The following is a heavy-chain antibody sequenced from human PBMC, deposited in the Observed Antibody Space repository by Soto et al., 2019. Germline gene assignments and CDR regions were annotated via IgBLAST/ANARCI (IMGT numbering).Heavy chain of an antibody. CDR3: AKESSASRPYYFDY. V-gene: IGHV3-23*01. CDR1: GCKFTDFA. J-gene: IGHJ4*02. CDR2: LSGSGGDT. D-gene: IGHD3-22*01. Sequence: PGRSLRLSCAAFGCKFTDFAMTRVRQATGKGLEWVSGLSGSGGDTYYADSVKGRFTIPRDNSKNTLYVQMNSLRADDTAVYYCAKESSASRPYYFDYWGQGTLVTVS.